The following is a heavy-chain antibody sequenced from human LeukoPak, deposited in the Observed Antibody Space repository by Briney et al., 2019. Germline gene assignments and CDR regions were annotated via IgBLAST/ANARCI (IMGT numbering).Heavy chain of an antibody. Sequence: ASVKVSCKASGGTFSSYAISWVRQAPGQGLEWMGRIIPILGIANYAQKFQGRVTITADKSTSTAYMELSSLRSEDTAVYYCARAEYYYDSSGHLDYWGQGTLVTVSS. CDR2: IIPILGIA. CDR3: ARAEYYYDSSGHLDY. J-gene: IGHJ4*02. D-gene: IGHD3-22*01. V-gene: IGHV1-69*04. CDR1: GGTFSSYA.